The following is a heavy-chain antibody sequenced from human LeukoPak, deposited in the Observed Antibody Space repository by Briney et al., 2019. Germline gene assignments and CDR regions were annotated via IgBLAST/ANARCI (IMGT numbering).Heavy chain of an antibody. D-gene: IGHD6-13*01. CDR1: GGSISSYY. V-gene: IGHV4-59*08. CDR2: IYYSGST. J-gene: IGHJ4*02. Sequence: SETLSLTCTVSGGSISSYYWSWIRQPPGKGLEWIGYIYYSGSTNYNPSLKSRVTISVDTSKNQFSLKLSSVTAADTAVYYCARALPRIAAAGDFDYWGQGTLVTVSS. CDR3: ARALPRIAAAGDFDY.